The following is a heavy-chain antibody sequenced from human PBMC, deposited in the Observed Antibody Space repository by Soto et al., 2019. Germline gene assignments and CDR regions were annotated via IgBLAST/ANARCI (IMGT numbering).Heavy chain of an antibody. Sequence: ESGGGVVQPGRSLRLSCAASGFTFSSYGMHWVRQAPGKGLEWVAVISYDGSNKYYADSVKGRFTISRDNSKNTLYLQMNSLRAEDTAVYYCAKDIRDTAMGSPDYWGQGTLVTVSS. V-gene: IGHV3-30*18. CDR3: AKDIRDTAMGSPDY. CDR1: GFTFSSYG. D-gene: IGHD5-18*01. CDR2: ISYDGSNK. J-gene: IGHJ4*02.